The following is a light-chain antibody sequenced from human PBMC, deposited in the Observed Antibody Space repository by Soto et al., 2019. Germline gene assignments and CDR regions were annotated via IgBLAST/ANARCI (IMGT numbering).Light chain of an antibody. CDR1: QSLNSW. J-gene: IGKJ3*01. CDR2: KAS. Sequence: DMQMTQSPSTLSASVGDRVTITCRASQSLNSWLAWYQQKPGKAPKLLIYKASSLESGVPSRFSGSGSGPVFALTISSLQPDDFATYYCQQYNTYPRTFGPGTKVDI. V-gene: IGKV1-5*03. CDR3: QQYNTYPRT.